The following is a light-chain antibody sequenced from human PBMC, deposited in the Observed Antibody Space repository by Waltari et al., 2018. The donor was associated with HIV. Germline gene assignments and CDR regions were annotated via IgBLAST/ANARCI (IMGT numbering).Light chain of an antibody. V-gene: IGLV2-11*01. Sequence: QSALTPPRPVSGSPGQSVPISCTGTSSDVGAYTFLPRYQQHPGKAPKLLIYDGTTRPSGVPDRFSGSKSGNSASLIISGLQAGDEAHYFCCSYAGNYAWVFGGGTKLTVL. CDR1: SSDVGAYTF. J-gene: IGLJ3*02. CDR2: DGT. CDR3: CSYAGNYAWV.